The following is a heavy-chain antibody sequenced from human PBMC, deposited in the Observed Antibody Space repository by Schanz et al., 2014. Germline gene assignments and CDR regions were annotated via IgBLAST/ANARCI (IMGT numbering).Heavy chain of an antibody. CDR3: AKVWKDHRIAGRPGWSDGMDV. Sequence: EVQLVESGGVLVQPVGSVRLSCAVSGFTFSSYAMSWVRQAPGKGLEWVSGIRGSGHITNYADSVKGRITISRDNSKNTLYLQMNRLRAEDTAVYYCAKVWKDHRIAGRPGWSDGMDVWGQGTTVTVSS. CDR2: IRGSGHIT. J-gene: IGHJ6*02. V-gene: IGHV3-23*04. D-gene: IGHD6-6*01. CDR1: GFTFSSYA.